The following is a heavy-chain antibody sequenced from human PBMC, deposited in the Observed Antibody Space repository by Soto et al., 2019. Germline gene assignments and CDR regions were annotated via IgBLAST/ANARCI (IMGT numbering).Heavy chain of an antibody. CDR1: GGSISSSSYY. J-gene: IGHJ4*02. CDR3: ASSRERITIFGVVPFFFDY. D-gene: IGHD3-3*01. Sequence: SETLCLTCTVSGGSISSSSYYWGWIRQPPGKGLEWIGSIYYSGSTYYNPSLKSRVTISVDTSKNQFSLKLSSVTAADTAVYYCASSRERITIFGVVPFFFDYWGQGTLVTVSS. CDR2: IYYSGST. V-gene: IGHV4-39*01.